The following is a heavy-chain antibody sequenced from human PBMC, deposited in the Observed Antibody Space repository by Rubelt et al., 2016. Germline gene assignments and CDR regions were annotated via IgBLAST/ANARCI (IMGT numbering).Heavy chain of an antibody. CDR3: ARPHIPMIVVADHDAFDI. D-gene: IGHD3-22*01. CDR1: GGSVSSGSYY. CDR2: IYYSGST. V-gene: IGHV4-61*01. J-gene: IGHJ3*02. Sequence: QVQLQESGPGLVKPSETLSLTCTVSGGSVSSGSYYWSWIRQPPGKGLEWIGSIYYSGSTYYNPSLKSRVTISVDTSKNQFSLKLSSVTAADTAVYYCARPHIPMIVVADHDAFDIWGQGAMVTVSS.